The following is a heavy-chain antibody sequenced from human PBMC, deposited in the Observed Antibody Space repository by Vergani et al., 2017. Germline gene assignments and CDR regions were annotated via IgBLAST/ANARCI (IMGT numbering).Heavy chain of an antibody. CDR1: GYTFTSYA. CDR2: INAGNGNT. D-gene: IGHD2-15*01. J-gene: IGHJ6*02. V-gene: IGHV1-3*01. CDR3: ASLYCSGGSCYSGLYYYGMDV. Sequence: QVQLVQSGAEVKKPGASVKVSCKASGYTFTSYAMHWVRQAPGQSLEWMGWINAGNGNTKYSQKFQGRVTITRDTSASTAYMELSSLRSEDTAVYYCASLYCSGGSCYSGLYYYGMDVWGQGTTVTVSS.